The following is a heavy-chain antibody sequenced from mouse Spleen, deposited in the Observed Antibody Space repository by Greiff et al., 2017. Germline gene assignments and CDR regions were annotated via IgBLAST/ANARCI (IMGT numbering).Heavy chain of an antibody. J-gene: IGHJ4*01. D-gene: IGHD3-1*01. Sequence: VKLQESGAELARPGASVKMSCKASGYTFTSYTMHWVKQRPGQGLEWIGYINPSSGYTNYNQKFKDKATLTADKSSSTAYMQLSSLTSEDSAVYYCARGGYLYAMDYWGQGTSVTVSS. V-gene: IGHV1-4*01. CDR2: INPSSGYT. CDR3: ARGGYLYAMDY. CDR1: GYTFTSYT.